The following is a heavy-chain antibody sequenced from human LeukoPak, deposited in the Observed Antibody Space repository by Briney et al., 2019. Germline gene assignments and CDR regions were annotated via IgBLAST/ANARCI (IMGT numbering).Heavy chain of an antibody. V-gene: IGHV3-23*01. CDR1: GFTFSSYA. J-gene: IGHJ4*02. CDR3: AKARAVVVVAATNY. D-gene: IGHD2-15*01. Sequence: GGSLRLSCAASGFTFSSYAMSWVRQAPGKGLEWVSAISGGGNSTYYADSVKGRFTISRDNSKNTLFLQMNSLRAEDTAVYYCAKARAVVVVAATNYWGQGTLVTVSS. CDR2: ISGGGNST.